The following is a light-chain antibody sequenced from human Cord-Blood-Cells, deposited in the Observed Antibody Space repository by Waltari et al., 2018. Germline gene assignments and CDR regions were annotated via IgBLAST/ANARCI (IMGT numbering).Light chain of an antibody. J-gene: IGKJ2*01. CDR3: QQYNNWPRT. Sequence: EIVMTQSPATLSVSPGDRATLSCRASQSVSSNLAWYQQKPGQAPRLLIYGASTRATGIPARFSGSGSGTEFTRTISSLQSEDFAVYYCQQYNNWPRTFGQGTKLEIK. V-gene: IGKV3-15*01. CDR2: GAS. CDR1: QSVSSN.